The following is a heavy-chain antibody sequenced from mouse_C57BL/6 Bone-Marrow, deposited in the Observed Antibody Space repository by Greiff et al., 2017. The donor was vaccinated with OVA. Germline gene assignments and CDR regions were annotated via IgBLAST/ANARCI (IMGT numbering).Heavy chain of an antibody. Sequence: EVHLVESGGDLVKPGGSLKLSCAASGFTFSSYTMSWVRQTPEKRLEWVATISGGGGNTYYPDSVKGRFTISRDNAKNTLYLQMSSLRSEDTALYYCARQVYYGSSSLDYWGQGTTLTVSS. D-gene: IGHD1-1*01. CDR1: GFTFSSYT. V-gene: IGHV5-9*01. CDR3: ARQVYYGSSSLDY. J-gene: IGHJ2*01. CDR2: ISGGGGNT.